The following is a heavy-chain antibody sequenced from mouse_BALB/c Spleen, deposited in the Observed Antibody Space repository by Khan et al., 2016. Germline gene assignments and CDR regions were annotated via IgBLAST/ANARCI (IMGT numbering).Heavy chain of an antibody. CDR3: ARRGRGYAMDY. J-gene: IGHJ4*01. D-gene: IGHD3-3*01. V-gene: IGHV9-3-1*01. CDR1: GYTFTNYG. CDR2: INTYTGEP. Sequence: QIQLVQSGPELKKPGETVKISCKASGYTFTNYGMNWVKQAPGKGLKWMGWINTYTGEPTYADDFKGRFAFSLETSASTAYLQINTLKNEDTATYFCARRGRGYAMDYWGQGTSVTVSS.